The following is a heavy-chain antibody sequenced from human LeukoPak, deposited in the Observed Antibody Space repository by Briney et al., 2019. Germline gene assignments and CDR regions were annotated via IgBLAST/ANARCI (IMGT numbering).Heavy chain of an antibody. V-gene: IGHV3-21*01. CDR1: GFTFLSYN. Sequence: PGGSLRLSCAASGFTFLSYNMNWVRQAPGKGLEWVSSISSASSSCKYYADSVKGRFTISRDNAKNSLYLQMNSLRAEDTAVYYCARDQGGMTLVGNAFDIWGQGTMVTVSS. J-gene: IGHJ3*02. D-gene: IGHD3-16*01. CDR3: ARDQGGMTLVGNAFDI. CDR2: ISSASSSCK.